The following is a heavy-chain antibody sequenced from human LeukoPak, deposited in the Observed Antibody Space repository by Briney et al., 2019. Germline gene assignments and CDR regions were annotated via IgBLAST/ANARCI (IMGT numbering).Heavy chain of an antibody. Sequence: GGSLRLSCAASGFTFSSYAMSWVRQAPGKGLEWVSAISGSGGSTYYADSVKGRFTISRDNAKNSLYLQMNSLRAEDTAVYYCARDLAETTVTEEGWYNWFDPWGQGTLVTVSS. V-gene: IGHV3-23*01. CDR1: GFTFSSYA. D-gene: IGHD4-11*01. J-gene: IGHJ5*02. CDR2: ISGSGGST. CDR3: ARDLAETTVTEEGWYNWFDP.